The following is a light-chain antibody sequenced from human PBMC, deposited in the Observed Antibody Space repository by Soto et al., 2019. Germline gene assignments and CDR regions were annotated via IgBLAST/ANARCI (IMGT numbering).Light chain of an antibody. V-gene: IGLV3-21*04. CDR1: NIGSKS. CDR3: QVWDSSSDRLYV. J-gene: IGLJ1*01. CDR2: YDS. Sequence: YELTQPPSVSVAPGKTARITCGGNNIGSKSVHWYQQKPGQAPVLVIYYDSDRPSGIPERFSGSNSGNTATLTISRVEAGDEADYYCQVWDSSSDRLYVFGTGTKVTVL.